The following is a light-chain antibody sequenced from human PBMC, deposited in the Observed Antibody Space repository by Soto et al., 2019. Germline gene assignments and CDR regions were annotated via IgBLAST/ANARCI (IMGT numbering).Light chain of an antibody. Sequence: QAVVTQEPSLTVSPGGTVTLTCASNTGAVTSGSYPNWLQQKPGQAPRALIYSTDNRHSWTPARFSGSLLGDKAALTLSDVQPEDEADYYCLLYFGDAKIFGGGTQLTVL. CDR2: STD. CDR3: LLYFGDAKI. J-gene: IGLJ7*01. CDR1: TGAVTSGSY. V-gene: IGLV7-43*01.